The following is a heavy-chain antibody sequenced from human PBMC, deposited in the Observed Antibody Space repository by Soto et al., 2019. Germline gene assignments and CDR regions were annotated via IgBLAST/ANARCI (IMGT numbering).Heavy chain of an antibody. CDR3: ARDIAPRMYNSGWYFAS. CDR1: GGSVSGVNYY. V-gene: IGHV4-61*01. CDR2: MSYSGSS. D-gene: IGHD6-19*01. J-gene: IGHJ4*02. Sequence: SATLSLTCTVSGGSVSGVNYYWSWLRQPPGKGLEWIGFMSYSGSSNYNPSLRSRVTLSVDKSKNQFSLKLSSVTAADTAVYYCARDIAPRMYNSGWYFASWGRGTLVTAPQ.